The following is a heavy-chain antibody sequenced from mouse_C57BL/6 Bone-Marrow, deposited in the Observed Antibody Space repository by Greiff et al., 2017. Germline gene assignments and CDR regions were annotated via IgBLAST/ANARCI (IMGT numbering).Heavy chain of an antibody. CDR1: GYTFTSYW. Sequence: EVKLVESGTVLARPGASVKMSCKTSGYTFTSYWMHWVKQRPGQGLEWIGAIYPGNSDTSYNQKFEGKAKLTAVKTASTAYMELSSRTNEDSAVYYCTTYYSNYVWFAYWGQGTLVTVSA. D-gene: IGHD2-5*01. CDR3: TTYYSNYVWFAY. V-gene: IGHV1-5*01. CDR2: IYPGNSDT. J-gene: IGHJ3*01.